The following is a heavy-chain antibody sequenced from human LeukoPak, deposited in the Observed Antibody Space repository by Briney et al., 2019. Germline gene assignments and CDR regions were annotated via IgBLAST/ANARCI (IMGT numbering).Heavy chain of an antibody. D-gene: IGHD2-2*01. CDR2: TSRSSSSI. CDR1: GFTFSSYS. J-gene: IGHJ4*02. CDR3: ARGYCSSTSCAFDY. V-gene: IGHV3-48*04. Sequence: PGGSLRLSCAASGFTFSSYSMNWVRQAPGKGLEWVSYTSRSSSSIYYADSVKGRFTISRDTAKNSLFLQMNSLRAEDTAVYYCARGYCSSTSCAFDYWGQGTLVTVSS.